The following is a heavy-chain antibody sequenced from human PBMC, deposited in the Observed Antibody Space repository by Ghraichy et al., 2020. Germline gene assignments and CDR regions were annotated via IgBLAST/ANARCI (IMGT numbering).Heavy chain of an antibody. CDR1: GGTFSSYA. CDR3: ARAPLISAATSEYYYYYYGMDV. J-gene: IGHJ6*02. CDR2: IIPIFGTA. Sequence: SVKVSCKASGGTFSSYAISWVRQAPGQGLEWMGGIIPIFGTANYAQKFQGRVTITADKSTSTAYMELSSLRSEDTAVYYCARAPLISAATSEYYYYYYGMDVWGQGTTVTVSS. D-gene: IGHD6-25*01. V-gene: IGHV1-69*06.